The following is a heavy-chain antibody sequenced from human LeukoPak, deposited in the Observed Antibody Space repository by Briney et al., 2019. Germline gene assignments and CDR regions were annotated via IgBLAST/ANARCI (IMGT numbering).Heavy chain of an antibody. J-gene: IGHJ6*03. V-gene: IGHV3-66*02. CDR1: GFNINYYY. D-gene: IGHD6-13*01. CDR2: IYSDGTT. CDR3: AKGTSGIIAGGHDYYMDV. Sequence: GGSLRLSCAASGFNINYYYMSWVRQSPGKGLEWVSVIYSDGTTYYTDSVKGRFTISRDNSKNALYLQMISLRPEDTAVYLCAKGTSGIIAGGHDYYMDVWGKGTTVTISS.